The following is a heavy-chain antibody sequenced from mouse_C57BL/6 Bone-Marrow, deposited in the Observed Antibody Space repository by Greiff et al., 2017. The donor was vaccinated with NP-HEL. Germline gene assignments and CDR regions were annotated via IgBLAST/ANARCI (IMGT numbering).Heavy chain of an antibody. CDR2: ISSGSSYT. J-gene: IGHJ2*01. CDR3: ARHYYSNYFDY. V-gene: IGHV5-6*01. Sequence: VQLKESGGDLVKPGGSLKLSCAASGFTFSSYGMSWVRQTPDKRLEWVATISSGSSYTYYPDSVKGRFTISRDNAKNTLYLQMSSLKSEDTAMYYCARHYYSNYFDYWGQGTTLTVSS. D-gene: IGHD2-5*01. CDR1: GFTFSSYG.